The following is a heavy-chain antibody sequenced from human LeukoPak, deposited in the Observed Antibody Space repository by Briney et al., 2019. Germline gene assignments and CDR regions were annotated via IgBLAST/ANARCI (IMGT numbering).Heavy chain of an antibody. D-gene: IGHD3-10*01. V-gene: IGHV4-4*02. J-gene: IGHJ4*02. Sequence: PSGTLSLTCAVSGGSISSSNWWSWVRQPPGKGLGWIGEIYHSGSTNYNPSLKSRVTISVDKSKNQFSLKLSSVTAADTAVYYCARGGTTMAAPFDYWGQGTLVTVSS. CDR3: ARGGTTMAAPFDY. CDR2: IYHSGST. CDR1: GGSISSSNW.